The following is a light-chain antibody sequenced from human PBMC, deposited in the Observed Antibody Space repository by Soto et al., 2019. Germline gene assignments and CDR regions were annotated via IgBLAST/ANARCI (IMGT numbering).Light chain of an antibody. CDR2: EVN. V-gene: IGLV2-14*03. CDR1: SNDVGGYKY. Sequence: QSVLTQPASVSGAPGQSITISCTETSNDVGGYKYVSWYQQRPGTAPKLIKFEVNNRPSGVSDRFSGSRSANTASLTISGLQAQDEADYYCSSYSSNNILSYVFGTGTKVTVL. J-gene: IGLJ1*01. CDR3: SSYSSNNILSYV.